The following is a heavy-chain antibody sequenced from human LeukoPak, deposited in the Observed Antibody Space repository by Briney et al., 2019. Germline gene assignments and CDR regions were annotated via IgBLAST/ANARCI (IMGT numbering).Heavy chain of an antibody. CDR1: GGSISSTNW. V-gene: IGHV4-4*02. CDR3: ARVKPAGAWLGYFDY. J-gene: IGHJ4*02. CDR2: IHHSGTI. D-gene: IGHD6-19*01. Sequence: PSETLSLTCAVSGGSISSTNWWGWVRQPPGKGLEWIGEIHHSGTINYNPSLKSRITISIDKSKNEISLKLTSVTAADTAVYYCARVKPAGAWLGYFDYWGQGTLVTVSS.